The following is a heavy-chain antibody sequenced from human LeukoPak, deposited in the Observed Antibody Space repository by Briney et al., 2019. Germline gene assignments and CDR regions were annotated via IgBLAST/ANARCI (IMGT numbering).Heavy chain of an antibody. CDR2: MNPSSGNT. CDR1: GYTFTNYD. D-gene: IGHD5-18*01. V-gene: IGHV1-8*01. CDR3: WRGEKTIQPLGY. Sequence: GASVKVSCKASGYTFTNYDINWVRQATGQGLEWMAWMNPSSGNTGYAQKSPRRITLTRNTSISTAYMRLPSMASADTAVSYCWRGEKTIQPLGYWGQGTLVTVSS. J-gene: IGHJ4*02.